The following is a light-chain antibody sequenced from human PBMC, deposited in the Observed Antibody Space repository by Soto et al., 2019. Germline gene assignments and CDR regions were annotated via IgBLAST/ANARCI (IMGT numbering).Light chain of an antibody. CDR3: QQYDSSPWT. J-gene: IGKJ1*01. CDR2: GAS. CDR1: QSVRSSF. Sequence: ESVLTQSPGTLSLSPGERATLSCRASQSVRSSFLAWYQLKPGQAPRLLIYGASSRATGIPDRFSGSGSATDFTLTISRLEPEDLAVYYCQQYDSSPWTFGQGTKVEIK. V-gene: IGKV3-20*01.